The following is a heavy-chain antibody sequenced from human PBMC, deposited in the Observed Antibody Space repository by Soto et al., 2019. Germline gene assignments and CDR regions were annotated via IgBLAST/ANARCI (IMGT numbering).Heavy chain of an antibody. D-gene: IGHD1-7*01. V-gene: IGHV1-18*01. CDR2: ISAYNGNT. Sequence: ASVKVSCKASGYTFTSYGISWVRQAPGQGLEWMGWISAYNGNTNYAQKLQGRVTMTTDTSTSTAYMELRSLRSEDTAVYYCARDRISSITGTTGGMDVWGQGTSVTVSS. J-gene: IGHJ6*02. CDR1: GYTFTSYG. CDR3: ARDRISSITGTTGGMDV.